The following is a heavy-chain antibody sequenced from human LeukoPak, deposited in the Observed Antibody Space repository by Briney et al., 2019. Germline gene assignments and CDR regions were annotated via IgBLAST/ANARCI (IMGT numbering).Heavy chain of an antibody. CDR3: ARDRRDGSGSYYCDY. CDR2: IYHSGST. V-gene: IGHV4-4*02. D-gene: IGHD3-10*01. CDR1: GGSISSSNW. J-gene: IGHJ4*02. Sequence: SGTLSLTCAVSGGSISSSNWWSWVRQPPGKGLEWIGEIYHSGSTNYNPSLKSRVTISVDKSKNQFSLKLSSVTAADTAVYYCARDRRDGSGSYYCDYWGQGTLVTVSS.